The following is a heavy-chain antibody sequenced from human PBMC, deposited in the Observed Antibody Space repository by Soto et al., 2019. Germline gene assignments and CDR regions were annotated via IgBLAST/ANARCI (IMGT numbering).Heavy chain of an antibody. D-gene: IGHD3-10*01. Sequence: QVQLVESGGGLVKPGGSLRLSCAASGFTFSDYYMTWLRQAPGKGLEWVAKISGSGTTTYYADSVKGRFTVSRDNAKNSLYLQMDSLRAEDTAVYYCASDPHYYASAYWGQGTLLIVSS. V-gene: IGHV3-11*01. CDR3: ASDPHYYASAY. CDR1: GFTFSDYY. J-gene: IGHJ4*02. CDR2: ISGSGTTT.